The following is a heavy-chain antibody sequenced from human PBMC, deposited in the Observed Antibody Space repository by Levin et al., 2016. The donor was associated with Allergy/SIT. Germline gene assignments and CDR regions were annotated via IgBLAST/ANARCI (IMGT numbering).Heavy chain of an antibody. V-gene: IGHV3-33*01. CDR3: ARDGQSSAPYTMDV. CDR2: IWSGGNYK. CDR1: GFIFSGHA. Sequence: GESLKISCAASGFIFSGHAIHWVRQAPGKGLEWVAQIWSGGNYKYYADSVRGRFTTSRDDSKNMAYLQMDSLRGEDTAMYYCARDGQSSAPYTMDVWGRGTTVTVSS. J-gene: IGHJ6*02. D-gene: IGHD6-19*01.